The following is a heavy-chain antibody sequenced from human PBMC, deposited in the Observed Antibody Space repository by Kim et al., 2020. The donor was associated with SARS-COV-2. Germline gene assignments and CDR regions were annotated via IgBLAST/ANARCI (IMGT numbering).Heavy chain of an antibody. V-gene: IGHV3-11*01. CDR2: ISSSGSTI. Sequence: GGSLRLSCAASGFTFSDYYMSWIRQAPGKGLEWVSYISSSGSTIYYADSVKGRFTISRDNAKNSLYLQMNSLRAEDTAVYDCARAGYYGSEMNNWFDPWGQGTRVTVSS. CDR1: GFTFSDYY. D-gene: IGHD3-10*01. J-gene: IGHJ5*02. CDR3: ARAGYYGSEMNNWFDP.